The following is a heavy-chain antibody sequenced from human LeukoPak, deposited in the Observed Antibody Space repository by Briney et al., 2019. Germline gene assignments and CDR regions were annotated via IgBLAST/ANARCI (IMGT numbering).Heavy chain of an antibody. V-gene: IGHV3-30*03. J-gene: IGHJ4*02. CDR1: GFTFSSYG. CDR3: ASGVETAHALPY. Sequence: GGSLRLSCAASGFTFSSYGMHWVRQAPGKGLEWVAVISYDGSNKYYADSVKGRFTISRDNSKNTLYLQMNSLRAEDTAVYYCASGVETAHALPYWGQGTLVTVSS. CDR2: ISYDGSNK. D-gene: IGHD2-21*02.